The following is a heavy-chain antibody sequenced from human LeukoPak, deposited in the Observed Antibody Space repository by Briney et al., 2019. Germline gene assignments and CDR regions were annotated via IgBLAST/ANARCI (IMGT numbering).Heavy chain of an antibody. Sequence: PGGSLRLSCAASGFTFSSYSMNWVRLAPGKGLEWVSSISSSSSYIYYADSVKGRFTISRDNAKNSLYLQMNSLRAEDTAVYYCARVQYYYDSSGYLDYWGQGTLVTVSS. CDR2: ISSSSSYI. J-gene: IGHJ4*02. CDR1: GFTFSSYS. D-gene: IGHD3-22*01. CDR3: ARVQYYYDSSGYLDY. V-gene: IGHV3-21*01.